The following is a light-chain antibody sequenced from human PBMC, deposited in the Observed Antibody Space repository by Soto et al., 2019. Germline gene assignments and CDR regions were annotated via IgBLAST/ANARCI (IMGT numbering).Light chain of an antibody. CDR3: QQYNSYSWT. CDR1: QSISSW. V-gene: IGKV1-5*03. Sequence: DIQMTQSPSTLSASVGDRVTITCRASQSISSWLAWYQQKPGKAPKLLIYKASSLESGVPSRFSGSGSGTESTLTISSLQPDDFATYYCQQYNSYSWTFGQGTKVDIK. J-gene: IGKJ1*01. CDR2: KAS.